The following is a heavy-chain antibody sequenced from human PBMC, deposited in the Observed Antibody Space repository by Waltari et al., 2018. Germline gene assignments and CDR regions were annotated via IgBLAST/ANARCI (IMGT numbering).Heavy chain of an antibody. D-gene: IGHD6-13*01. CDR3: ARGFQQAKRYFDL. V-gene: IGHV4-34*01. CDR1: GGSFSGYY. Sequence: QVQLQQWGAGLLKPSETLSLTCAVYGGSFSGYYWSWIRQPPGKGLEWIGEINHSVSTNYNPSLKSRVTISVDTSKNQFSLKLSSVTAADTAVYYCARGFQQAKRYFDLWGRGTLVTVSS. J-gene: IGHJ2*01. CDR2: INHSVST.